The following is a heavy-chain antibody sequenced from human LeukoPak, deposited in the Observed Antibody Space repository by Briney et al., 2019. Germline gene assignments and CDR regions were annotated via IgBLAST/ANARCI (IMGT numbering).Heavy chain of an antibody. D-gene: IGHD3-22*01. CDR3: ARFTYYYDSSGQRRLYYFDY. V-gene: IGHV4-4*07. J-gene: IGHJ4*02. CDR1: GGSISSYY. CDR2: IYTSGST. Sequence: SETLSLTCTVSGGSISSYYWSWLRQPAGKGLEWIGRIYTSGSTNYNPSLKSRVTISVDTSKNQFSLKLSSVTAADTAVYYCARFTYYYDSSGQRRLYYFDYWGQGTLVTVSS.